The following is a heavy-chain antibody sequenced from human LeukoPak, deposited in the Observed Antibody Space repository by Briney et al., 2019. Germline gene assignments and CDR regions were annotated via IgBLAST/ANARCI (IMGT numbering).Heavy chain of an antibody. D-gene: IGHD2-15*01. J-gene: IGHJ5*02. CDR3: ARHLKARHYCSGGSCYSNNWFDL. Sequence: SETLSLTCTVSGGSISSYYWSWIRQPPGKGLEWIGYIYYSGSTNYNPSLKSRVTISVDTSKNQFSLKLSSVTAADTAVYYCARHLKARHYCSGGSCYSNNWFDLWGQGTLVTVYS. CDR1: GGSISSYY. CDR2: IYYSGST. V-gene: IGHV4-59*08.